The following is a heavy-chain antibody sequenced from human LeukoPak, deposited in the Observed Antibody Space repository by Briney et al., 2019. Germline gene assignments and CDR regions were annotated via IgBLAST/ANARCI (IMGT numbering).Heavy chain of an antibody. V-gene: IGHV1-18*01. Sequence: GASVKVSCTAAGSTFTSYGISWVRQAPGQGLEWMGWTSAYNGNTNYAQKFQGRVTMTTDTSTSTAYMELRSLRSDDTAVYYCASAYCDSSGYYVYWVQGRLVSVPS. CDR2: TSAYNGNT. CDR1: GSTFTSYG. D-gene: IGHD3-22*01. CDR3: ASAYCDSSGYYVY. J-gene: IGHJ4*02.